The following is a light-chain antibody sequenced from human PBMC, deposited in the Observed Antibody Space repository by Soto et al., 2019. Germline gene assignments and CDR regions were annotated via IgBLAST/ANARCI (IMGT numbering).Light chain of an antibody. CDR2: KAS. Sequence: DVVMTHSPLSLPVTPGQPASISCRSSQSPVYSDGNAYLNWFHHRPGQYPRRLIYKASKRDSGVPDRFRGSGSSTDFTQQINSVEAEDVGIYYCMQATHWPPTLGRGTRVEIK. J-gene: IGKJ1*01. CDR3: MQATHWPPT. V-gene: IGKV2-30*01. CDR1: QSPVYSDGNAY.